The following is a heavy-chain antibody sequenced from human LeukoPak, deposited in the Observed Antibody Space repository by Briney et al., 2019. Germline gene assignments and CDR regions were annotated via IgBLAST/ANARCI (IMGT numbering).Heavy chain of an antibody. V-gene: IGHV5-10-1*01. CDR1: GYSFTSYW. CDR2: IDPSDSYT. D-gene: IGHD3-22*01. Sequence: GESLKISCKGSGYSFTSYWISWVRQMPGKGLEWMGRIDPSDSYTNYSPSLQGHVTISADKSISTAYLQWSSLKASDTAMYYCARAYYYDSSGYSEDAFDIWGQGTMVTASS. J-gene: IGHJ3*02. CDR3: ARAYYYDSSGYSEDAFDI.